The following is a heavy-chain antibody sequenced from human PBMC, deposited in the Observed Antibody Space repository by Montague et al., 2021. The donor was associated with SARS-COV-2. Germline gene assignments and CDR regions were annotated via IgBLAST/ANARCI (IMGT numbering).Heavy chain of an antibody. J-gene: IGHJ4*02. V-gene: IGHV3-30-3*01. CDR3: ARDDFRERITMIVVVIGAFDY. Sequence: SLRLSCAASGFTFSSYAMHWVRQAPGKGLEWVAVISYDGSNKYYAVSVKGRFTISRDNSKNTLYLQMNSLRAEDTAVYYCARDDFRERITMIVVVIGAFDYWGQGTLVTVSS. CDR1: GFTFSSYA. D-gene: IGHD3-22*01. CDR2: ISYDGSNK.